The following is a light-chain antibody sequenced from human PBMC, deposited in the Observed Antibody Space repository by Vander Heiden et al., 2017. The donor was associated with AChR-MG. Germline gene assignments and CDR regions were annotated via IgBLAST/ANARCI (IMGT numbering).Light chain of an antibody. Sequence: QSALTQPASVSGSPGQSITISCTGTSSDVGGYNFVSWYQQHPGKAPKLIIYEVTNRPSWVSNRFSGSKSGTTASLTISGLQAEDEADYYCSSYTSSRTLVFGGGTKVTVL. J-gene: IGLJ2*01. CDR3: SSYTSSRTLV. CDR1: SSDVGGYNF. V-gene: IGLV2-14*01. CDR2: EVT.